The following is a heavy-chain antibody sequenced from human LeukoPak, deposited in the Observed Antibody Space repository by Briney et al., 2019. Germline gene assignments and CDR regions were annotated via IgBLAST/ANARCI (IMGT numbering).Heavy chain of an antibody. V-gene: IGHV4-34*01. CDR2: INNSGST. J-gene: IGHJ4*02. CDR3: ARVALLWFRRYYFDY. CDR1: GGSFSGYY. D-gene: IGHD3-10*01. Sequence: PSDTLSLTCAVYGGSFSGYYWSWIPQPPGKGLEWIGEINNSGSTNYNPCLKSRVTISVDTSKKQFSLKLSSVTAADTAVYYCARVALLWFRRYYFDYWGEGTLVTVSS.